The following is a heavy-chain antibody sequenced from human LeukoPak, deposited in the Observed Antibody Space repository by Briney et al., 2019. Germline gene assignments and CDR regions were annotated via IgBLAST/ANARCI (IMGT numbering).Heavy chain of an antibody. CDR2: ISGSGGST. CDR1: GFTFSSYA. D-gene: IGHD3-3*01. V-gene: IGHV3-23*01. Sequence: GGSLRLSCAASGFTFSSYAMSWVRQAPGKGLEWVSAISGSGGSTYYADSVKGRFTISRDNSKNTLYLQMNSLRAEDTAVYYCAKSFLKYYDFWSGLSVAFDIWGQGTMVTVSS. CDR3: AKSFLKYYDFWSGLSVAFDI. J-gene: IGHJ3*02.